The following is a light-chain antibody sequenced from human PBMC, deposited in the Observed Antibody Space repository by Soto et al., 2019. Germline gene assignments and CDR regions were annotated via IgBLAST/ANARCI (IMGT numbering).Light chain of an antibody. CDR1: SSNIGFNA. V-gene: IGLV1-44*01. CDR2: GNS. CDR3: STWDDSRRV. J-gene: IGLJ3*02. Sequence: QSVLTQPPSASGTPGQRVTLSCSGSSSNIGFNAVNWYQQLPGTAPKLVMHGNSQRPSGVPDRFSGSKSGTSASLAISGLQSEDEADYFCSTWDDSRRVFGGGTKLTVL.